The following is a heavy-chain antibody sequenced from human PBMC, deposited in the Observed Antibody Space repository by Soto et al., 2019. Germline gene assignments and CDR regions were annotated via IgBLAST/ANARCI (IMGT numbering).Heavy chain of an antibody. D-gene: IGHD3-9*01. Sequence: EVQLLASGGGLVQSGGSLRLSCAASGFTFSSYAMSWVRQAPGKGLEWVSAISGSGGSTYYADSVTGRFTISRDNSKNTLYLKMNSRRAEDTAVYYCAKGFGILTGSSYYFDYWGQGTLVTVSS. CDR1: GFTFSSYA. CDR3: AKGFGILTGSSYYFDY. J-gene: IGHJ4*02. CDR2: ISGSGGST. V-gene: IGHV3-23*01.